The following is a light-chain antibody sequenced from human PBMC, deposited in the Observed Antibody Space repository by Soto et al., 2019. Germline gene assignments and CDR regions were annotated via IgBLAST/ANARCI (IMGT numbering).Light chain of an antibody. CDR3: QHYNSYPYS. V-gene: IGKV1-5*03. Sequence: DIQMTQSPSTLSASVGERVTFTCRASQTINEWLAWYQQKIGKAPKVLIYQASTLASAVPSRFSGSGSGTTFTLTISSLQPDDSATYYCQHYNSYPYSFGQGTKLEI. CDR1: QTINEW. J-gene: IGKJ2*03. CDR2: QAS.